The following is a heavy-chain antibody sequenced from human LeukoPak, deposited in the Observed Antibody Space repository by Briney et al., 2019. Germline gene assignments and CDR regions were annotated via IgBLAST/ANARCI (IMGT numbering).Heavy chain of an antibody. CDR3: ASRGRFDPGVLTMYSSSSWFDP. Sequence: KASETLSLTCTVSGGSISSGYYWGWIRQPPGKGLEWIGSIYHSGSTYYNSSLKSRVTISVDTSKNQFSLKLSSVTAADTAVYYCASRGRFDPGVLTMYSSSSWFDPWGQGTLVTVSS. D-gene: IGHD6-6*01. V-gene: IGHV4-38-2*02. CDR1: GGSISSGYY. CDR2: IYHSGST. J-gene: IGHJ5*02.